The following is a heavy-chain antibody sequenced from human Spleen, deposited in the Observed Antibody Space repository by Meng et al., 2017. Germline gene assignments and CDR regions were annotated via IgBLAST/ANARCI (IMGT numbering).Heavy chain of an antibody. CDR1: GYTFTSSA. J-gene: IGHJ5*02. D-gene: IGHD6-19*01. Sequence: QVQLVQSGAEVKKPGASVKFFCKALGYTFTSSAIHWVCQAPGQSLEWMGWITPGSGNTKYSQKFQGRVTITRDTSASTAYMELSTLRSEDTAVYYCARDFTSGFSGDPWGQGTLVTVSS. V-gene: IGHV1-3*01. CDR3: ARDFTSGFSGDP. CDR2: ITPGSGNT.